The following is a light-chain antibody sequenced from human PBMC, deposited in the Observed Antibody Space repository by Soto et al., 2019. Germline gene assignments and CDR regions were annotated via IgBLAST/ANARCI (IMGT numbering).Light chain of an antibody. Sequence: QTVVTQEPSFSVSPGRTVTLTCGLSSGSVSTSYYPSWYQQTPGQAPRTLIYSTNTRSSGVPDRFSGSILGNKAALTITGAQADDESEYYCVLYMGSGIRVFGGGTKLTVL. CDR2: STN. CDR1: SGSVSTSYY. CDR3: VLYMGSGIRV. V-gene: IGLV8-61*01. J-gene: IGLJ2*01.